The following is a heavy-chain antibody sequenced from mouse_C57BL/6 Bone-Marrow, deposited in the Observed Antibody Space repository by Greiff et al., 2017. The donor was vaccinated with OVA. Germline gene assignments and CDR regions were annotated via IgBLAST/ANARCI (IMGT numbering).Heavy chain of an antibody. J-gene: IGHJ4*01. CDR3: ARGIWGNYFFYAMDY. Sequence: QVQLKQPGAELVMPGASVKLSCKASGYTFTSYWMHWVKQRPGQGLEWIGEIDPSDSYTNYNQKFKGKSTLTVDKSSSTAYMQLSSLTSEDSAVYYCARGIWGNYFFYAMDYWGQGTSVTVSS. CDR1: GYTFTSYW. CDR2: IDPSDSYT. V-gene: IGHV1-69*01. D-gene: IGHD2-1*01.